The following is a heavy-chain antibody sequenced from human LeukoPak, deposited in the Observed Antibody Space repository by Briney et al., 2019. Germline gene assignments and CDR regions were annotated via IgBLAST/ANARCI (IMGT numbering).Heavy chain of an antibody. V-gene: IGHV3-30*18. CDR2: ISYDGSNK. CDR3: AKGGKVAGTIDY. D-gene: IGHD6-19*01. CDR1: GFTFSSYG. J-gene: IGHJ4*02. Sequence: PGGSLRLSCAVSGFTFSSYGMHWVRQAPGKGLEWVTVISYDGSNKYYADSVKGRFTISRDNSKNTLYLQMNSLRAEDTAVYYCAKGGKVAGTIDYWGQGTLVTVSS.